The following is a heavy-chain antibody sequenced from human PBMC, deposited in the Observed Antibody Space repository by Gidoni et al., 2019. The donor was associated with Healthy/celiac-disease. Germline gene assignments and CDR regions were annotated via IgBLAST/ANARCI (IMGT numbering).Heavy chain of an antibody. Sequence: EVQLVESGGGLVQPGGSLRLSCSASGFTFSSYAMHWVRQAPGKGLEYVSAISSNGGSTDYADSVKGRFTISRDNSKNTLYLQMSSLRAEDTAVYYCVTLSYDFWSVLDYWGQGTLVTVSS. CDR2: ISSNGGST. CDR1: GFTFSSYA. J-gene: IGHJ4*02. V-gene: IGHV3-64D*09. CDR3: VTLSYDFWSVLDY. D-gene: IGHD3-3*01.